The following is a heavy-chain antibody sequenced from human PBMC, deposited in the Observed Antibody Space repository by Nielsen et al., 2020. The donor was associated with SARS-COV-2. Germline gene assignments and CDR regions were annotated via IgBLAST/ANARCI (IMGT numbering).Heavy chain of an antibody. J-gene: IGHJ6*02. D-gene: IGHD5-18*01. V-gene: IGHV3-48*01. CDR2: IGKSYTPI. CDR1: GFSFSSYG. CDR3: VRKDTSMGFYYYGMDV. Sequence: GESLKISCTASGFSFSSYGMNWVRQAPGKGLEWVSYIGKSYTPIDYADSVKGRFTISRDNARNSLYLQMNGLRAEDTAVYYCVRKDTSMGFYYYGMDVWGRGTTVTVSS.